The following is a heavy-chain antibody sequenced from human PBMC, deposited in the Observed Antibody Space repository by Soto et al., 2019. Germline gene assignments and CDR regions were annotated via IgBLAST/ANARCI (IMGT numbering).Heavy chain of an antibody. V-gene: IGHV3-30*18. Sequence: GSLRLSCAASGFTFSNYGMHWVRQAPGKGLEWVAVISYDGSNKYYADSVKGRFTISRDNSKNTLYLQMNSLRAEDTSVYYCAKTMLEGVVTTDFYMDVWGKGTTVTVSS. J-gene: IGHJ6*03. CDR1: GFTFSNYG. CDR2: ISYDGSNK. CDR3: AKTMLEGVVTTDFYMDV. D-gene: IGHD3-10*01.